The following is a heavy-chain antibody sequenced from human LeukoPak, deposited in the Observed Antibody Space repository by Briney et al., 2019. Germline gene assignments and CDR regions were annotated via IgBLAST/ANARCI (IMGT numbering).Heavy chain of an antibody. V-gene: IGHV3-30*18. CDR2: ISYDGSNK. D-gene: IGHD3-10*01. Sequence: PGGSLRLSCAASGFTFSSYGMHWVRQVPGKGLEWVAVISYDGSNKYYADSVKGRFTISRDNSKNTVYLQMSSLRAEDTAVYYCAKEIYYGSGSFPDYWGQGTLVTVSS. CDR3: AKEIYYGSGSFPDY. CDR1: GFTFSSYG. J-gene: IGHJ4*02.